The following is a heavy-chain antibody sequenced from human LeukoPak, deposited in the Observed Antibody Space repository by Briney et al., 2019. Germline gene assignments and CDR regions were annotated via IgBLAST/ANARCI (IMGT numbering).Heavy chain of an antibody. J-gene: IGHJ4*02. CDR3: AKDMASIYYYDSSGYWGYYFDY. CDR1: GFIFSSYS. D-gene: IGHD3-22*01. V-gene: IGHV3-48*01. Sequence: GGSLRLSCAASGFIFSSYSMNWVRQAPGKGLEWVSYISSSSSSIYYADAVKGRFTISRDNAKNSLYLQMNSLRAEDTALYYCAKDMASIYYYDSSGYWGYYFDYWGQGTLVTVSS. CDR2: ISSSSSSI.